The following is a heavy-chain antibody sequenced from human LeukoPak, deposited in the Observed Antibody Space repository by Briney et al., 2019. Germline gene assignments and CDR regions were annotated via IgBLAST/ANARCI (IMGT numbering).Heavy chain of an antibody. D-gene: IGHD1-26*01. CDR3: ARVQYDGTYSHAFDI. Sequence: PGGSLRLSCAASGFPVSSNFMSWVRQAPGKGLEWVSVIYSGGSTYYADSVKGRFTISRDNSKNTLYPQMNSLRAEDTACYYCARVQYDGTYSHAFDIWGQGTMVTVSS. J-gene: IGHJ3*02. CDR1: GFPVSSNF. V-gene: IGHV3-53*01. CDR2: IYSGGST.